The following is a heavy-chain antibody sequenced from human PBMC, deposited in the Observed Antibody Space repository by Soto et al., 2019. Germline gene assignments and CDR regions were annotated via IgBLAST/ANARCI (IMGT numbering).Heavy chain of an antibody. CDR3: ARRYGSGMGFDY. CDR1: GGSISSGDYY. V-gene: IGHV4-30-4*01. CDR2: IYYSGST. D-gene: IGHD3-10*01. Sequence: SETLSLTCTVSGGSISSGDYYWSWIRQPPGKGLEWIGYIYYSGSTYYNPSLKSRVTISVDTSKNQFSLKLSSVTAADTAVYYCARRYGSGMGFDYWGQGTLVTVSS. J-gene: IGHJ4*02.